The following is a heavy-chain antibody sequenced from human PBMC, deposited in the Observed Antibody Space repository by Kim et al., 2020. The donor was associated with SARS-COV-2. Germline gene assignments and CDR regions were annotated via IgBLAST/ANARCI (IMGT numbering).Heavy chain of an antibody. J-gene: IGHJ4*02. V-gene: IGHV3-9*01. CDR3: AKDIRGIEAVGTS. Sequence: GGSLRLSCAASGFTFDDYAMHWVRQAPGKGLEWVSGISWDSGSIDYADSVKGRFTISRDNAKNSLYLQMNSLRAEDTALYYCAKDIRGIEAVGTSWGQGTQVTVSS. CDR1: GFTFDDYA. D-gene: IGHD6-13*01. CDR2: ISWDSGSI.